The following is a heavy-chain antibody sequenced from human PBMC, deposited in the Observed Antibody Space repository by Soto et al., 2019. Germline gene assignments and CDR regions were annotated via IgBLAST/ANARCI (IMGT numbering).Heavy chain of an antibody. CDR2: IVPLFGTP. CDR1: GGTFSDLA. J-gene: IGHJ4*02. V-gene: IGHV1-69*01. Sequence: QVHLVQSGAEVKKPGSSVKVSCKTSGGTFSDLAFSWVRQAPGQGLEWVGGIVPLFGTPDYSQKFQGRVTINADESSSTDYMELRSLRSEDTAVYYCASERVAEMATGGYFDNWGQGTLVTVSS. CDR3: ASERVAEMATGGYFDN. D-gene: IGHD5-12*01.